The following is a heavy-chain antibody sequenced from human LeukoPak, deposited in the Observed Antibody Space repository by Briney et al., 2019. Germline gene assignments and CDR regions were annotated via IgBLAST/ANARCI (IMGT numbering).Heavy chain of an antibody. CDR1: GGTFSSYT. CDR2: IIPIFGTA. D-gene: IGHD2-15*01. Sequence: SVKVSCKASGGTFSSYTISWVRQAPGQGLEWMGRIIPIFGTANYAQKFQGRVTITTDESTSTAYMELSSLRSEDTAVYYCARSCSGGSCYSAWLYYFDYWGQGTLVTVYS. V-gene: IGHV1-69*05. J-gene: IGHJ4*02. CDR3: ARSCSGGSCYSAWLYYFDY.